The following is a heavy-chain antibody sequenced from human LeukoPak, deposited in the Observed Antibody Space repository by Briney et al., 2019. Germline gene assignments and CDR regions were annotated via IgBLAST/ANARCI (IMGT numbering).Heavy chain of an antibody. CDR2: MKPSSDKT. Sequence: ASVKVSCKASGYTFTSYDINWVRQATGQGLEWMGYMKPSSDKTGYAQKLQGRVTLTWDPSISTAYMELSSLKSEDTAVYYCARWADSPFDYWGQGTLVTVSS. CDR1: GYTFTSYD. V-gene: IGHV1-8*01. CDR3: ARWADSPFDY. J-gene: IGHJ4*02.